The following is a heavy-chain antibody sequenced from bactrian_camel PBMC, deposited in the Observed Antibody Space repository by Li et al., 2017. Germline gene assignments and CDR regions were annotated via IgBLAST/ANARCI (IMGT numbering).Heavy chain of an antibody. Sequence: HVQLVESGGGSVQAGGSLRLSCAASGFDFSSQWMSWVRQAPGKGLEWVSTIRPDGSDTYYTDSVKGRFTISQDNAKNTLCVQMNSLKPEDTAMRYCAATPGRRHGPPPEGGVGYRGQRTQVTVS. J-gene: IGHJ6*01. CDR3: AATPGRRHGPPPEGGVGY. CDR2: IRPDGSDT. CDR1: GFDFSSQW. V-gene: IGHV3S6*01.